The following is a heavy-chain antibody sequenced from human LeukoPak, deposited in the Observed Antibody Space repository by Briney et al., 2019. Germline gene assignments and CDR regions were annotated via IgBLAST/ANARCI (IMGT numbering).Heavy chain of an antibody. CDR3: VKESGSYYGRAFDY. CDR2: ISSNGGST. Sequence: GGSLRLSCAASGFTFSSYAMHWLRQAPGKGLEYVSAISSNGGSTYYADSVKGRFTISRDNSKNTLYLQMSSLRAEDTAVYYCVKESGSYYGRAFDYWGQGTLVTVSS. V-gene: IGHV3-64D*06. J-gene: IGHJ4*02. CDR1: GFTFSSYA. D-gene: IGHD1-26*01.